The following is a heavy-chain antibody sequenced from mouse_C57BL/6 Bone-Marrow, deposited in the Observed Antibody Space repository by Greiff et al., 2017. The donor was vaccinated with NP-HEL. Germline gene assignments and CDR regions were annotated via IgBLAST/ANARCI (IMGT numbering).Heavy chain of an antibody. CDR2: ISDGGSYT. V-gene: IGHV5-4*01. Sequence: EVQGVESGGGLVKPGGSLKLSCAASGFTFSSYAMSWVRQTPEKRLEWVATISDGGSYTYYPDNAKNNLYLQMSHLKSEDTAMYYCARDRDYDGYYYAMDYWGQGTSVTVSS. D-gene: IGHD2-4*01. CDR1: GFTFSSYA. J-gene: IGHJ4*01. CDR3: ARDRDYDGYYYAMDY.